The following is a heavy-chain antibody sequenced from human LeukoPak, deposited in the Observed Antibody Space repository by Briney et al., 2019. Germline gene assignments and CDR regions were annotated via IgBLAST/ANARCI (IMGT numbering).Heavy chain of an antibody. J-gene: IGHJ4*02. V-gene: IGHV3-21*01. Sequence: PGGSLRLSCAASGFTFSSYSMNWVRQAPGKGLEWVSSISSSSSYIYYADSVKGRFTISRDNAKNSLYLQMNSLRAEDTAVYYCARVGDFWSGYGASYYFDYWGQGTLVTVSS. CDR1: GFTFSSYS. CDR3: ARVGDFWSGYGASYYFDY. CDR2: ISSSSSYI. D-gene: IGHD3-3*01.